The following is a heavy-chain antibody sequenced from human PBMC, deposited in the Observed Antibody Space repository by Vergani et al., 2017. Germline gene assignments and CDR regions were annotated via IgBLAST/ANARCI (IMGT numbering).Heavy chain of an antibody. CDR2: ISYDGTQK. J-gene: IGHJ1*01. D-gene: IGHD1-1*01. V-gene: IGHV3-30*03. CDR3: ATKSCCTPGCQIGYFRE. Sequence: QVHLVESGGGVVQPGRSLRLSCVVSGFTHSYYGMHWVREAPGKGLEWVAVISYDGTQKYYAESVKGRFNIPRDNSKSTLYLQMNSLGTEDTAVYYCATKSCCTPGCQIGYFREWGQGTLVTVSS. CDR1: GFTHSYYG.